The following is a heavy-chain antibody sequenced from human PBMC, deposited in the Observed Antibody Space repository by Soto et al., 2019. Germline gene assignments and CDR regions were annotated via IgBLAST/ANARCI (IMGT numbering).Heavy chain of an antibody. Sequence: PGGSLRLSCAASGFTFSSYGMHWVRQAPGKGLEWVAVIWYDGSNKYYADSVKGRFTISRDNSKNTLYLQMNSLRAEDTAVYYCARPRQPLLYFPFDYWGQGTLVTVSS. CDR1: GFTFSSYG. V-gene: IGHV3-33*01. CDR3: ARPRQPLLYFPFDY. J-gene: IGHJ4*02. D-gene: IGHD2-2*02. CDR2: IWYDGSNK.